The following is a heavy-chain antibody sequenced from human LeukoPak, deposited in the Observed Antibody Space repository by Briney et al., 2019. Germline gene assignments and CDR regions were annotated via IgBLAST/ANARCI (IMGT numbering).Heavy chain of an antibody. CDR2: IYHSGST. Sequence: SEALSLTCSVSGYSISSGYYWGWIRQPPGKGLEWIGSIYHSGSTYYNPSPKSRVTISVDTSKNQFSLKLSSVTAADTAVYYCARDVVGATTSLSFDYWGQGTLVTVSS. CDR1: GYSISSGYY. D-gene: IGHD1-26*01. V-gene: IGHV4-38-2*02. J-gene: IGHJ4*02. CDR3: ARDVVGATTSLSFDY.